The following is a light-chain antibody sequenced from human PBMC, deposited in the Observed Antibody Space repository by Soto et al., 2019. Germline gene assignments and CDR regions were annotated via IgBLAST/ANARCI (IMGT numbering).Light chain of an antibody. Sequence: QPVLTQPPSASGTPGQRVTISCSGSSSNIGSNYVYWYQQLPGTAPKLLIYRNNQRPSGVPDRFSGSKSGTSASLAISGLRSGEEADYYCAAWDDGLSGVVFGGGTKLTVL. J-gene: IGLJ2*01. CDR1: SSNIGSNY. CDR2: RNN. CDR3: AAWDDGLSGVV. V-gene: IGLV1-47*01.